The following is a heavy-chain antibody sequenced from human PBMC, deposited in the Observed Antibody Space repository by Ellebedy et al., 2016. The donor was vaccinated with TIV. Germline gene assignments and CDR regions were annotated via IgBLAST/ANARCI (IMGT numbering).Heavy chain of an antibody. J-gene: IGHJ4*02. CDR1: GFTFSSYW. V-gene: IGHV3-7*01. CDR2: IKQDGSEK. D-gene: IGHD2-21*01. CDR3: AREVGGGGAY. Sequence: GGSLRLXCAASGFTFSSYWMTWVRQAPGKGLEWVANIKQDGSEKYYVDSVKGRFTISRDNGKNSLYLQMNSLRGEDTAVYYCAREVGGGGAYWGQGTLVTVSS.